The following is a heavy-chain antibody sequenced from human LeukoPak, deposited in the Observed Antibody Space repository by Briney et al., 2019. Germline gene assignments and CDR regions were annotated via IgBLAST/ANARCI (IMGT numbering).Heavy chain of an antibody. Sequence: PSETLSLTCTVSGGSISSLHWNWIRQPAGKGLEWIGRSYVSGNTYYNPSLKSRVTVSVDTSKNQFSLKLRSVTAADTAVYYCARDLRGVHIVEYFDVWGRGTLVTVSS. D-gene: IGHD3-10*01. V-gene: IGHV4-4*07. J-gene: IGHJ2*01. CDR2: SYVSGNT. CDR1: GGSISSLH. CDR3: ARDLRGVHIVEYFDV.